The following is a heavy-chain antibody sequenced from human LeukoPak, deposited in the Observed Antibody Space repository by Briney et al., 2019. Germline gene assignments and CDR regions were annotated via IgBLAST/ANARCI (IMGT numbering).Heavy chain of an antibody. V-gene: IGHV3-7*01. D-gene: IGHD2-15*01. J-gene: IGHJ4*02. Sequence: GGSLRLSCAASGFTFSSYWMSWVRQAPGKGLEWVANIKQDGSEKYYVDSVKGRFTISRDNAKNSLYLQMNSLRAEDTAVYYCARDSGLWSSEYYFDYWGQGTLVTVSS. CDR1: GFTFSSYW. CDR2: IKQDGSEK. CDR3: ARDSGLWSSEYYFDY.